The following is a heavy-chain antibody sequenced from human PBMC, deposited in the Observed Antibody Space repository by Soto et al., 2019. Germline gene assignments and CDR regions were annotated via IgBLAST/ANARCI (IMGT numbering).Heavy chain of an antibody. CDR2: ISYDGENQ. CDR3: GRERWNHLGLDV. CDR1: GFSISDYG. D-gene: IGHD1-1*01. Sequence: QVQLVESGGGVVQPGRSLRLSCVVSGFSISDYGVYWVRQAPGQGLDWVASISYDGENQNYAGSVKGRFTISRDNSRNTLYLRRTSLRADDTAVYYCGRERWNHLGLDVWAQGPTVAVSS. J-gene: IGHJ6*02. V-gene: IGHV3-30*16.